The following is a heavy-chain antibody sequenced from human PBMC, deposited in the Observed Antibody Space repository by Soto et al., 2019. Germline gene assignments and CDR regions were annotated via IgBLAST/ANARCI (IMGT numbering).Heavy chain of an antibody. J-gene: IGHJ4*02. CDR3: ARDGITIFGVVPRLDY. Sequence: GGSLRLSCAASGFTFSSYSMNWVRQAPGKGLEWVSYISSSSSTIYYADSVKGRFTISRDNAKNSLYLQMNSLRAEDTAVYYCARDGITIFGVVPRLDYWGQGT. V-gene: IGHV3-48*01. CDR2: ISSSSSTI. CDR1: GFTFSSYS. D-gene: IGHD3-3*01.